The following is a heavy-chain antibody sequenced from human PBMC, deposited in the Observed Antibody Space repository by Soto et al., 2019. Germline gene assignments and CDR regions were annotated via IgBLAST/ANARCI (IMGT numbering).Heavy chain of an antibody. CDR3: ARGRGDTAMAWYY. CDR1: GGSISSYY. J-gene: IGHJ4*02. CDR2: IYYSGST. V-gene: IGHV4-59*01. D-gene: IGHD5-18*01. Sequence: QVQLQESGPGLVKPSETLSLTCTVSGGSISSYYWSWIRQSPGKGLEWIGYIYYSGSTKYNPSLKSRSPXSXDXSKNQFSLKLSSVTAADTAVYYCARGRGDTAMAWYYWGQGTLVTVSS.